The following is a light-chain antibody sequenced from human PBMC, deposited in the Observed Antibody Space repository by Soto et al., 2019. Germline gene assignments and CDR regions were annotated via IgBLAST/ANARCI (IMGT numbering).Light chain of an antibody. J-gene: IGKJ5*01. Sequence: EIVLTQSPGTLSLSPGERATLSCRASQSLSSNYLAWYQQKPGQAPRLLIYGASSRATGIPDRFSGSGSGTDFTLTISSLEPEDFAVYYCQQRSNWPSITFGQGTRLEIK. CDR1: QSLSSNY. V-gene: IGKV3D-20*02. CDR2: GAS. CDR3: QQRSNWPSIT.